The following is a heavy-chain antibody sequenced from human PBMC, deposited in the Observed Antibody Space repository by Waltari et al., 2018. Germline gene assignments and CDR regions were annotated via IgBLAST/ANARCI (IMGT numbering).Heavy chain of an antibody. J-gene: IGHJ3*02. CDR3: AKDQGVGATKGRNAFDI. D-gene: IGHD1-26*01. CDR2: GRDDGSNK. CDR1: GFPFSSYG. V-gene: IGHV3-30*02. Sequence: QVQLVESGGGVVQPGGSLRLSCAASGFPFSSYGMHWVRQPSGKGVGGVVWVSVGRDDGSNKHYANFGKGQFTISRDNSKNTLYLQMNSLRAEETAVYYCAKDQGVGATKGRNAFDIWGQGTMVTVSS.